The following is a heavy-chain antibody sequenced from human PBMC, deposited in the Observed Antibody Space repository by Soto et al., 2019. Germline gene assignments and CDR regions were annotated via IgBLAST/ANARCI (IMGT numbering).Heavy chain of an antibody. CDR3: AKDPLGRDGYNEGYFDL. CDR2: ISYDGSNK. CDR1: GFTFSSYG. D-gene: IGHD5-12*01. J-gene: IGHJ2*01. V-gene: IGHV3-30*18. Sequence: QVQLVESGGGVVQPGRSLRLSCAASGFTFSSYGMHWVRQAPGKGLEWVAVISYDGSNKYYADSVKGRFTISRDNSKNTLYLQMNSLRAEDTAVYYCAKDPLGRDGYNEGYFDLWGRGTLVTVSS.